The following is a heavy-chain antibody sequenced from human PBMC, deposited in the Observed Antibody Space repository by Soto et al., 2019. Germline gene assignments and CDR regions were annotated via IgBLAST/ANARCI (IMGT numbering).Heavy chain of an antibody. V-gene: IGHV1-8*01. Sequence: ASVKVSCKASGYTFTSYDINWVRQATGQGLEWMGWMNPNSGNTGYAQKFQGRVTMTRNTSISTAYMELRSLRPDDTAVYYCARVSSGWRDDAFDIWGQGTMVTVSS. CDR1: GYTFTSYD. D-gene: IGHD6-19*01. CDR3: ARVSSGWRDDAFDI. CDR2: MNPNSGNT. J-gene: IGHJ3*02.